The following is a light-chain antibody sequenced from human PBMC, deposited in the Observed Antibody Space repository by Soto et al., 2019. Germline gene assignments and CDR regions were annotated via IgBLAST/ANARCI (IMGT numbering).Light chain of an antibody. V-gene: IGKV3-20*01. CDR2: GAS. Sequence: ELVMTQSPATVSVSPGERATLSCRASQSVSSNLAWYQQKPGQAPRRLIFGASFRATGIPDRFSGSGSGTDFTLTISRLEPEDFAVYYCQQYGSSPTTFGQGTKVDIK. CDR1: QSVSSN. CDR3: QQYGSSPTT. J-gene: IGKJ1*01.